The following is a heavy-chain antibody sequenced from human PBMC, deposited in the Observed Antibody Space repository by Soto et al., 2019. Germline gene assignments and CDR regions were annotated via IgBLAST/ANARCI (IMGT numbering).Heavy chain of an antibody. J-gene: IGHJ6*02. Sequence: GGSLRLSCAASGFTFSSYAMSWVRQAPGKGLEWVSLIGESGTPTYYADSVKGRFTISRDNSGNTLFLEMYSLRAEDAAVYYCARYIPGVRYYGMDVWGQGTTVTVSS. V-gene: IGHV3-23*01. CDR2: IGESGTPT. CDR1: GFTFSSYA. D-gene: IGHD2-2*01. CDR3: ARYIPGVRYYGMDV.